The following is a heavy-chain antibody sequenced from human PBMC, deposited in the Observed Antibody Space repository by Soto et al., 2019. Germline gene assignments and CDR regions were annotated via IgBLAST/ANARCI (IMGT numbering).Heavy chain of an antibody. CDR1: GFMFSAYT. Sequence: GGSLRLSCAASGFMFSAYTMSWVRQAPGKGLEWLSSITSNSDHIDYADSVRGRFTVSRDNARKSLYLQMDSLGAEDTGVYYCSTPYYYNHWGPGTLVTVSS. J-gene: IGHJ4*02. CDR3: STPYYYNH. V-gene: IGHV3-21*01. CDR2: ITSNSDHI.